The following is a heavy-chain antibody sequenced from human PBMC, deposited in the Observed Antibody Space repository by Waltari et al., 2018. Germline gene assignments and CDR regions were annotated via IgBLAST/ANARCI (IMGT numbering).Heavy chain of an antibody. D-gene: IGHD3-10*01. J-gene: IGHJ6*02. CDR3: ARDLGFGLLVGDDNLGLDV. Sequence: QEQLVESGGGVVQPGRSLRLSCEASGFIFSSYGMHWVRQAPGKGLEWLGVIWYDGSNKIYAESVKGRFAISRDNAKNTVYLQMNSLRVEDTAVYFCARDLGFGLLVGDDNLGLDVWGQGATVTVSS. CDR1: GFIFSSYG. CDR2: IWYDGSNK. V-gene: IGHV3-33*01.